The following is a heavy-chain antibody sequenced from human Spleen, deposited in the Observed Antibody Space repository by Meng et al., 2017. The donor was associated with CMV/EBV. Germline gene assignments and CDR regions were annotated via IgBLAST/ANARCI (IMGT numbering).Heavy chain of an antibody. CDR1: GSSFNSYG. CDR3: AKSAGSSLQKSIDY. D-gene: IGHD3-10*01. J-gene: IGHJ4*02. V-gene: IGHV3-30*02. Sequence: GESLKISCAASGSSFNSYGMHWVRQAPGKGLEWMAFIRYDASNKYYADSVKGRFTISRDNSKNTQYLQMNSLRAEDTAVYYCAKSAGSSLQKSIDYWGQGTLVTVSS. CDR2: IRYDASNK.